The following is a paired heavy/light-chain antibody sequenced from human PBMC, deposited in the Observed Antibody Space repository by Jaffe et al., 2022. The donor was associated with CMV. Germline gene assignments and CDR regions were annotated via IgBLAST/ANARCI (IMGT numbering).Light chain of an antibody. Sequence: DVVMTQSPLSLPVTLGQPASISCRSSQSLVHSDGNTYLNWFQQRPGQSPRRLIYKVSNRDSGVPDRFSGSGSGTDFTLKISRVEAEDVGVYYCMQGTHSITFGQGTRLEIK. CDR1: QSLVHSDGNTY. V-gene: IGKV2-30*02. J-gene: IGKJ5*01. CDR3: MQGTHSIT. CDR2: KVS.
Heavy chain of an antibody. CDR3: ARDLGRGYSYGYHDIDY. V-gene: IGHV3-21*01. CDR2: ISSSSSYI. J-gene: IGHJ4*02. Sequence: EVQLVESGGGLVKPGGSLRLSCAASGFTFSSYSMNWVRQAPGKGLEWVSSISSSSSYIYYADSVKGRFTISRDNAKNSLYLQMNSLRAEDTAVYYCARDLGRGYSYGYHDIDYWGQGTLVTVSS. D-gene: IGHD5-18*01. CDR1: GFTFSSYS.